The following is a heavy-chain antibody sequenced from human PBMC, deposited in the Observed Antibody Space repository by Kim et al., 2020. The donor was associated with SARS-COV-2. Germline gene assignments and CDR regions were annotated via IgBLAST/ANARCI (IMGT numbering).Heavy chain of an antibody. CDR2: VYTSGST. D-gene: IGHD6-19*01. CDR1: GGPINSYY. CDR3: ARVGMTSSLPHWYFDL. Sequence: SETLSLTCTVSGGPINSYYWSWIRQPAGKGLEWIGRVYTSGSTNYNPSLKSRVTMSVDTSKNQFSLKLSSVTAADTAVYYCARVGMTSSLPHWYFDLWGRGTLVTVSS. V-gene: IGHV4-4*07. J-gene: IGHJ2*01.